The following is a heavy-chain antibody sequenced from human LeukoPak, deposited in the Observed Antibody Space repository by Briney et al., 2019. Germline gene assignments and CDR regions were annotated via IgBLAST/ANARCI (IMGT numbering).Heavy chain of an antibody. D-gene: IGHD6-13*01. CDR3: AAHSKEQQLAPNFDY. V-gene: IGHV1-24*01. CDR2: FDPEDGET. Sequence: ASVKVSCKVSGYTLTQLSMHWVRQAPGKGLEWMGGFDPEDGETIYAQKFQGRVTMTEDTSTDTAYMELSSLTSEDTAVYYCAAHSKEQQLAPNFDYWGQGTLVTVSS. CDR1: GYTLTQLS. J-gene: IGHJ4*02.